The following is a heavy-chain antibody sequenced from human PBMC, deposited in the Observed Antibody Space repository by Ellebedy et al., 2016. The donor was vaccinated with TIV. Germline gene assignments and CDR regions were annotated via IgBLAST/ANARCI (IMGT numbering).Heavy chain of an antibody. V-gene: IGHV3-7*01. CDR2: IKQDGSEK. D-gene: IGHD3-10*01. J-gene: IGHJ4*02. CDR1: GFTFSSYW. CDR3: ARTNMVRGAPHDS. Sequence: GESLKISCAASGFTFSSYWMSWVRQAPGKGLEWVANIKQDGSEKYYVDSVKGRFTISRDNAKNSLYLQMNSLRAEDTAVYYCARTNMVRGAPHDSWGQGTLVTVSS.